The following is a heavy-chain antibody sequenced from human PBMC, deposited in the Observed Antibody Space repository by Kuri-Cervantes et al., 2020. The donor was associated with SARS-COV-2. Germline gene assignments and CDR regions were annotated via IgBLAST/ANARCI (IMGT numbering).Heavy chain of an antibody. CDR1: GYTFTGYY. CDR3: AREDFSSLGAPHGLDY. V-gene: IGHV1-2*02. Sequence: ASVKVSCKASGYTFTGYYIHWVRQAPGQGLEWMGWINPDRGNINYAQKFQGRVTLARDTSIRTAYMEVTSLTYDDTAVYYCAREDFSSLGAPHGLDYWGQGTLVTVSS. CDR2: INPDRGNI. J-gene: IGHJ4*02. D-gene: IGHD1-26*01.